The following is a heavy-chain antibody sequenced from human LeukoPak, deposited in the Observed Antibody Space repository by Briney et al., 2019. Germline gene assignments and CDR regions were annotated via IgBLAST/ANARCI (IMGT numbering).Heavy chain of an antibody. CDR3: ARRSGIAVAGAFDY. V-gene: IGHV3-21*04. Sequence: PGGSLKLSCAASGFTFSSYSMNWVRQAPGKGLEWVSSISSSSSYIYYADSVKGRFTISRDNSKNTLYLQMNSLRAEDTAVYYCARRSGIAVAGAFDYWGQGTLVTVSS. CDR2: ISSSSSYI. D-gene: IGHD6-19*01. CDR1: GFTFSSYS. J-gene: IGHJ4*02.